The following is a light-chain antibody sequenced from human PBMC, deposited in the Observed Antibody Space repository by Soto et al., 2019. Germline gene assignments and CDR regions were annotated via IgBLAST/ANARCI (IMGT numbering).Light chain of an antibody. CDR1: SGSIASNH. CDR3: QSFDDNNVL. CDR2: KDN. Sequence: LTQPPSVSGAPGQRVTISCTRSSGSIASNHVQWYQQRPGSAPTTVIYKDNQRPSGVPDRFSGSIDSSSNSASLTISGLKTEDEADYYCQSFDDNNVLFGGRTKLTVL. V-gene: IGLV6-57*04. J-gene: IGLJ2*01.